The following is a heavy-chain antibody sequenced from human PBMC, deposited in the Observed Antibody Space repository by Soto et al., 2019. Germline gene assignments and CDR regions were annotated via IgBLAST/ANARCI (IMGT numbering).Heavy chain of an antibody. CDR3: ARDSEDLTSNFDY. V-gene: IGHV3-30-3*01. J-gene: IGHJ4*02. Sequence: GGSLRLSCAASGITFSTYAMHWVRQAPGKGLEWVAVISYDGGSKYYADSVKGRFTISRDNSKNALSLQMNSLRAEDTAVYYCARDSEDLTSNFDYWGQGTLVTVSS. CDR1: GITFSTYA. CDR2: ISYDGGSK.